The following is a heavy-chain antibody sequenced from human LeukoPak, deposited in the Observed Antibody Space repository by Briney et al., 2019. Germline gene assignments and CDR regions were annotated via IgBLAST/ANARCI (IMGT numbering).Heavy chain of an antibody. Sequence: SGGSLRLSCAASGFSFSSYAMSWVRQAPGKGLEWVSAISGSGGSTYYADSVKGRFTISRDNSKNTLYLQMNSLRAEDTAVYYCAKDEGGSSWYYYFDYWGQGTLVTVSS. J-gene: IGHJ4*02. D-gene: IGHD6-13*01. CDR2: ISGSGGST. CDR3: AKDEGGSSWYYYFDY. V-gene: IGHV3-23*01. CDR1: GFSFSSYA.